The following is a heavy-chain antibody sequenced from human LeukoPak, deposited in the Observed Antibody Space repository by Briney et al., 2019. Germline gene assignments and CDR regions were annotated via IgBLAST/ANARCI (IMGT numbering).Heavy chain of an antibody. CDR1: GGTFSSYA. V-gene: IGHV1-69*04. CDR2: IIPILGIA. CDR3: ARDFSWTGDYYYYGMDV. D-gene: IGHD3/OR15-3a*01. Sequence: SVKVSCKASGGTFSSYAISWVRQAPGQGLEWMGRIIPILGIANYAQKFQGRVTITADKSTSTAYMELSSLRSEDTAVYYCARDFSWTGDYYYYGMDVWGQGTTVTVSS. J-gene: IGHJ6*02.